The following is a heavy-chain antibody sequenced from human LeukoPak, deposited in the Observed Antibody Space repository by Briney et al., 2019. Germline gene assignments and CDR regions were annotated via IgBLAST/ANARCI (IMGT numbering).Heavy chain of an antibody. D-gene: IGHD3-22*01. J-gene: IGHJ5*02. CDR2: IYYSGNT. CDR3: AREDYYDSSGYNNWFDP. CDR1: GGSISSSSYY. V-gene: IGHV4-39*07. Sequence: ETLSLTCTVSGGSISSSSYYWGWVRQPPGRGGEWVGSIYYSGNTYYNPSLKNRVTISVDTSKNQFSLKLSSVTAADTAVYYCAREDYYDSSGYNNWFDPWGQGTLVTVSS.